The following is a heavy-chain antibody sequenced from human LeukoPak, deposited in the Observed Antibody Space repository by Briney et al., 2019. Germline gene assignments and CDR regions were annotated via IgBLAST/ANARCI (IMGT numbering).Heavy chain of an antibody. J-gene: IGHJ4*02. CDR1: GYTFTSYY. V-gene: IGHV1-46*01. Sequence: GASVTVSFTASGYTFTSYYMHWVRHAPGQGLEWMGVINPSGVSTSYAQKFQGRVTMTRDTSTSTVYMELSSLRSEDTAVYYCARAWQWLRSYYCDYWGQGTLVTVSS. D-gene: IGHD5-12*01. CDR2: INPSGVST. CDR3: ARAWQWLRSYYCDY.